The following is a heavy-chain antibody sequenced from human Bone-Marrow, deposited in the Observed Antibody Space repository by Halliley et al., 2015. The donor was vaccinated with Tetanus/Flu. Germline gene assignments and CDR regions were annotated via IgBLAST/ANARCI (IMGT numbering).Heavy chain of an antibody. J-gene: IGHJ2*01. V-gene: IGHV1-69*12. D-gene: IGHD6-19*01. Sequence: QVQLVQSGAEVKKPGSSVKVSCKASGGTVSSYAISWVRQAPGQGLEWMGGIIPISGTTNYAQKFQGRVTITADESTRTAFMELRTQKSDNTAVIFFASRRPQMAAIAAWYFDLGGRGALVTVSA. CDR1: GGTVSSYA. CDR2: IIPISGTT. CDR3: ASRRPQMAAIAAWYFDL.